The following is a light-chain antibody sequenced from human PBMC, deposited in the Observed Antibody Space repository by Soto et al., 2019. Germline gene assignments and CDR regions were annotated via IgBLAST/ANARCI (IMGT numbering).Light chain of an antibody. CDR3: SSYTTSTSFIL. J-gene: IGLJ2*01. CDR2: EVS. V-gene: IGLV2-14*01. CDR1: SSDIGNYDF. Sequence: QSVLTQPASVSGSPGQSITISCTGTSSDIGNYDFVSWYQQVPGTAPKVMIYEVSSRPSGVSNRFSGSKSGNTASLTISGLQAEDEAYYYCSSYTTSTSFILFGGGTKVTVL.